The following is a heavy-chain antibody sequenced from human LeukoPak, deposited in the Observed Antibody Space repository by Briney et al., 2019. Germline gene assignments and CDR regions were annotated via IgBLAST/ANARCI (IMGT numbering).Heavy chain of an antibody. CDR2: ISGSGGST. D-gene: IGHD2-21*02. CDR1: GFTFSSYA. Sequence: GGSLRLSCAASGFTFSSYAMSWVRQAPGKGLEWVSAISGSGGSTYYADSVKGRFTISRDNSKNTLYLQMNSLRAEDTAVYYCARAPHAVVTLSYYMDVWGKGTTVTVSS. J-gene: IGHJ6*03. V-gene: IGHV3-23*01. CDR3: ARAPHAVVTLSYYMDV.